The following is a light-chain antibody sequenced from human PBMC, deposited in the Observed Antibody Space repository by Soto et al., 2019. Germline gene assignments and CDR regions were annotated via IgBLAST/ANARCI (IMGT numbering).Light chain of an antibody. CDR1: SSDVGSYNL. CDR3: CSYAGTNTFV. Sequence: QSVLTQPASVSGSPGQSITISCTGTSSDVGSYNLVSWYQQHPGKAPKLMIYEANKRPSGVSNRFSGSKSGNTASLTISGLQAEDEADYYCCSYAGTNTFVFGGGTQLTVL. V-gene: IGLV2-23*02. CDR2: EAN. J-gene: IGLJ2*01.